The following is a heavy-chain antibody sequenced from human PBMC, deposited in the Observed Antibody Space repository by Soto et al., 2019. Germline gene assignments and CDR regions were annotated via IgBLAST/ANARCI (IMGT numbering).Heavy chain of an antibody. J-gene: IGHJ4*02. CDR2: IWYDGSNK. CDR3: ARDRPASYGLRYYFDY. D-gene: IGHD5-18*01. Sequence: GGALRLSCAASGFTFSSYGMHWVRQAPGKGLEWVAVIWYDGSNKYYADSVKGRFTISRDNSKNTLYLQMNSLRAEDTAVYYCARDRPASYGLRYYFDYWGQGTLVTVSS. CDR1: GFTFSSYG. V-gene: IGHV3-33*01.